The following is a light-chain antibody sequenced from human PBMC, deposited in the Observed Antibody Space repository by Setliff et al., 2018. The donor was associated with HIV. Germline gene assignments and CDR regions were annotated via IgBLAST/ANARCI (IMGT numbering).Light chain of an antibody. CDR3: QVWESSSDLR. J-gene: IGLJ2*01. V-gene: IGLV3-21*01. CDR1: NIGSKR. CDR2: YDS. Sequence: SYELTQPPSVSVAPGQTARITCGGNNIGSKRVHWYQQKPGQAPLLVIYYDSDRPSGIPERFSGSNSGNTATLTISRVEAGDEADYYCQVWESSSDLRFGGGTK.